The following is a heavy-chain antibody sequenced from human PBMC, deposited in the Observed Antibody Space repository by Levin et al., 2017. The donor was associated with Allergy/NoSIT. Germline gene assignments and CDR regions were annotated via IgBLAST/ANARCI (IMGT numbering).Heavy chain of an antibody. CDR1: GGSIRSSNW. CDR3: ARHDPGIAAAGYFDY. V-gene: IGHV4-4*02. Sequence: SQTLSLPCAVSGGSIRSSNWWSWVRQPPGKGLEWIGEIYHSGSTNYNPSLKSRVTISVDKSKNQFSLKLSSVTAADTAVYYCARHDPGIAAAGYFDYWGQGTLVTVSS. CDR2: IYHSGST. D-gene: IGHD6-13*01. J-gene: IGHJ4*02.